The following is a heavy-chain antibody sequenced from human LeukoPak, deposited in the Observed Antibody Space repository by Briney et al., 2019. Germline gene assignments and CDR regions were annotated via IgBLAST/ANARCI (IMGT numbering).Heavy chain of an antibody. CDR3: ARDQRRVVRAHYGMDV. J-gene: IGHJ6*02. CDR2: VYHSGST. V-gene: IGHV4-4*02. CDR1: GGSISSSNW. Sequence: PSETLSLTCAVSGGSISSSNWWSWVRQPPGKGLEWIGEVYHSGSTNYNPSLKSRVTISVDKSKNQFSLKLSSVTAADTAVYYCARDQRRVVRAHYGMDVWGQGTTVTVSS. D-gene: IGHD3-10*01.